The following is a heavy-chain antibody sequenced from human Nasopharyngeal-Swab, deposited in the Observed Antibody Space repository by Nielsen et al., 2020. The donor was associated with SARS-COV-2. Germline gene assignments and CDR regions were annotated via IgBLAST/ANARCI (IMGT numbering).Heavy chain of an antibody. V-gene: IGHV4-39*06. Sequence: SETLSLTCTVSGGSISSNNYYWGWIRQPPGEGLEWIGSIYYSGSAYYNPSLKSRVTISVDTSKNQFPLKLTSVTAADTAVYYCARNEFRSGYYGTAEYYGLDVWGQGTTVTVSS. J-gene: IGHJ6*02. CDR3: ARNEFRSGYYGTAEYYGLDV. CDR2: IYYSGSA. CDR1: GGSISSNNYY. D-gene: IGHD3-3*01.